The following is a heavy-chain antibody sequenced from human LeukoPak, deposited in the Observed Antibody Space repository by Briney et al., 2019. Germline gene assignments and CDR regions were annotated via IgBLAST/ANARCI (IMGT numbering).Heavy chain of an antibody. D-gene: IGHD2-2*01. V-gene: IGHV1-2*02. J-gene: IGHJ3*02. CDR1: GYTFTGYY. CDR3: ARAWTYQLLAPHDAFDI. Sequence: ASVNVSCKASGYTFTGYYMHWVRQAPGQGLEWVGWINPNSGGTNDAQKFQGRVTMTRDTSISTAYMELSRLRSDDTAVYYCARAWTYQLLAPHDAFDIWGQGTMVTVSS. CDR2: INPNSGGT.